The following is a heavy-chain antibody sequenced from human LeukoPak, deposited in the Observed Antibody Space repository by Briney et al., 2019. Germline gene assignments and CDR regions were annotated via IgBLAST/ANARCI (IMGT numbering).Heavy chain of an antibody. CDR1: GGTFSSYT. CDR3: ARLGSGVVPAAVDAFDI. V-gene: IGHV1-69*02. Sequence: SVKVSCKASGGTFSSYTISWVRQAPGQGLEWMGRIIPILGIANYAQKFQGRVTITADKSTSTAYMELSGLRSEDTAVYYCARLGSGVVPAAVDAFDIWGQGTMVTVSS. D-gene: IGHD2-2*01. J-gene: IGHJ3*02. CDR2: IIPILGIA.